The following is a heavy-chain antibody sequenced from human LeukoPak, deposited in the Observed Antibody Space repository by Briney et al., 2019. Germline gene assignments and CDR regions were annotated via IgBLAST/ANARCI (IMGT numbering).Heavy chain of an antibody. V-gene: IGHV3-30*03. CDR1: GFTFSNYG. J-gene: IGHJ4*02. CDR3: ATDSAPDY. Sequence: RTGGSLRLSCAASGFTFSNYGMHWVRQAPGKGLEWVTIISYDGTNKYYSDSVKGRFTISRDNSKNTLYLQMNSLRAEDTAVYYCATDSAPDYWGQGTLVTVSS. CDR2: ISYDGTNK.